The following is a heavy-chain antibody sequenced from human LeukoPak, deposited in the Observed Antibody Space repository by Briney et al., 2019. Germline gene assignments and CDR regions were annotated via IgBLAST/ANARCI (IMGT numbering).Heavy chain of an antibody. D-gene: IGHD2-2*01. CDR1: GFTFSSYS. CDR3: ARVRCSSSSCAAKDAFDI. V-gene: IGHV3-48*01. Sequence: GGSLRLSCAASGFTFSSYSMNWVRQAPGKGLGWLSYISSSGSTIYYAGSVKGRFTISRDNAQNSVYLQMNSLRAEDTAVYYCARVRCSSSSCAAKDAFDIWGQGTMVTVSS. J-gene: IGHJ3*02. CDR2: ISSSGSTI.